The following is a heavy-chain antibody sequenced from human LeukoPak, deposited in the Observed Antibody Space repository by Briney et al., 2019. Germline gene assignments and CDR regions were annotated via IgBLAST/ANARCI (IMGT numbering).Heavy chain of an antibody. D-gene: IGHD5-18*01. Sequence: GGSLRLSCAASGFTFSDYYMSWIRQAPGKGLEWVSYISSSGSTIYYADSVKGRFTISRDNSKNTLYLQMNSLRAEDTAVYYCAKDPRDHSYGWSWRYFDYWGQGTLVTVSS. CDR1: GFTFSDYY. CDR3: AKDPRDHSYGWSWRYFDY. CDR2: ISSSGSTI. V-gene: IGHV3-11*04. J-gene: IGHJ4*02.